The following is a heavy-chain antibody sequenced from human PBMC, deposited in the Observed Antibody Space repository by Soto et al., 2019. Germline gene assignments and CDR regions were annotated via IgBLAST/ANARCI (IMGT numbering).Heavy chain of an antibody. V-gene: IGHV1-2*04. CDR2: INPNSGCT. D-gene: IGHD6-13*01. J-gene: IGHJ6*02. Sequence: GASVKVSFKASGYTFTGYYMHWLRQAPGQGLEWMGWINPNSGCTNYAQRFQGWVTMTRDTSISTAYMELSRLRSDDTAVYYCARDQVVAAAGTSYYYGMDVWGQGTTVTVSS. CDR1: GYTFTGYY. CDR3: ARDQVVAAAGTSYYYGMDV.